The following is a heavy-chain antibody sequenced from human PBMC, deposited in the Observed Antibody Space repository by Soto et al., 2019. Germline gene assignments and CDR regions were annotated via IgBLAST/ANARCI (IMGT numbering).Heavy chain of an antibody. J-gene: IGHJ4*02. V-gene: IGHV3-7*04. CDR1: ESTVSRDW. Sequence: EVHLVESGGGLVQPGGSLRLSCAIFESTVSRDWMNSVRQAPGKGLEWVAHINQDGSEKYYVDSVKGRFTISRDNAKKTLYPQMNSLIHGDTAMYYCSGGLGDAFWGQGTLVTVSS. CDR2: INQDGSEK. CDR3: SGGLGDAF. D-gene: IGHD1-26*01.